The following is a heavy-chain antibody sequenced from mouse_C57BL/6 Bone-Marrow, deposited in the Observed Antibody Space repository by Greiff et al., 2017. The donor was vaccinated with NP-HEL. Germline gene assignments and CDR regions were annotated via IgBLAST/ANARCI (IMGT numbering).Heavy chain of an antibody. Sequence: VQLKESGAELVRPGASVKLSCTASGFNIKDDYMHWVKQRPEQGLEWIGWIDPENGDTEYASKFQGKATITADTSSNTAYLQLSSLTSEDTAVYYCTPLWSSHFDYWGQGTTLTVSS. V-gene: IGHV14-4*01. CDR1: GFNIKDDY. CDR3: TPLWSSHFDY. CDR2: IDPENGDT. J-gene: IGHJ2*01. D-gene: IGHD1-1*02.